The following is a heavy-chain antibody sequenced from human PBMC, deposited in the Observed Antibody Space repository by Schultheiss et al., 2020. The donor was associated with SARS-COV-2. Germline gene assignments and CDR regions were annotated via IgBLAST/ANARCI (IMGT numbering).Heavy chain of an antibody. Sequence: GESLKISCVASGFTVSSNYMSWVRQAPGKGLEWVSSISSSSSYIYYADSVKGRFTISRDNARNSVYLQMNSLRAEDTAVYYCARGGEISVWNWFDPWGQGTLVTVSS. CDR2: ISSSSSYI. J-gene: IGHJ5*02. CDR1: GFTVSSNY. CDR3: ARGGEISVWNWFDP. D-gene: IGHD3-16*02. V-gene: IGHV3-21*01.